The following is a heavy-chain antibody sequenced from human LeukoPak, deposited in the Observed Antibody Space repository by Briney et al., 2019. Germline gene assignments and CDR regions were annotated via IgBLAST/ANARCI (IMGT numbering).Heavy chain of an antibody. V-gene: IGHV4-34*01. D-gene: IGHD5-12*01. CDR1: GGSFSGYY. Sequence: PSETLSLTCAVYGGSFSGYYWSWIRQPPGKGLEWIGEINHSGSTNYNPSLKSRVTISVDTSKNQFSLKLSSVTAADTAVYYCARGLNMVATIKGRFDPWGQGTLVTVSS. CDR2: INHSGST. J-gene: IGHJ5*02. CDR3: ARGLNMVATIKGRFDP.